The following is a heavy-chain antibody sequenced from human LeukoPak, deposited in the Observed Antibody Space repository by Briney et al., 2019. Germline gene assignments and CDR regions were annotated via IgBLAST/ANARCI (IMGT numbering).Heavy chain of an antibody. J-gene: IGHJ4*02. CDR3: ARARSTYCSSTSCHLYYFDY. D-gene: IGHD2-2*01. Sequence: ASVKVSCKASGGTFSSYATSWVRPAPGQGLEWMGGIIPIFGTANYAQKFQGRVTITTDESTSTAYMELSSLRSEDTAVYYCARARSTYCSSTSCHLYYFDYWGQGTLVTVSS. CDR2: IIPIFGTA. V-gene: IGHV1-69*05. CDR1: GGTFSSYA.